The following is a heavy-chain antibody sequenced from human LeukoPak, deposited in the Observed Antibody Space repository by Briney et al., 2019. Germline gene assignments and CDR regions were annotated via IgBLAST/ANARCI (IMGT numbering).Heavy chain of an antibody. Sequence: GRSLRLSCAASGFTFSSYGMHWVRQAPGKGLEWVAVIWYDGSNKYYADSVKGRFTISRVNSKNTLYLQMNSLRAEDTAVYYCAKDKEWLTYFDYWGQGTLVTVSS. CDR3: AKDKEWLTYFDY. D-gene: IGHD3-3*01. CDR1: GFTFSSYG. J-gene: IGHJ4*02. CDR2: IWYDGSNK. V-gene: IGHV3-33*06.